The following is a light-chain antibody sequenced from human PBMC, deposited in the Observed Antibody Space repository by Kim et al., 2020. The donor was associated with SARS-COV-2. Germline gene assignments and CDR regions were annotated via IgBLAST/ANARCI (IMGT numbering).Light chain of an antibody. CDR3: SSFTTRSTLV. CDR2: DVN. V-gene: IGLV2-14*03. J-gene: IGLJ3*02. Sequence: QSALTQPASVSGSPGQSITISCTGTSSDVGGYNYVSWHQQHPGKAPKLMIYDVNKRPSGISSRFSGSKSGSTASLTISGLQAEDEADYYCSSFTTRSTLVFGGGTQLTVL. CDR1: SSDVGGYNY.